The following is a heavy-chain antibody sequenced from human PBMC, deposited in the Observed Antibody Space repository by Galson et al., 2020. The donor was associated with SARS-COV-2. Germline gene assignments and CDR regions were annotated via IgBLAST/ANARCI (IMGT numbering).Heavy chain of an antibody. D-gene: IGHD2-8*02. V-gene: IGHV3-30*18. Sequence: GESLKISCEASGFTISQYGMHWVRQAPGKGLEWVALISNDGSPTNYADSLRGRISVSRDNSQNSLYLQMNSLTAEDTAVYYCAKSYCTGNCHFEFWGQGTLVAVSS. CDR3: AKSYCTGNCHFEF. CDR2: ISNDGSPT. J-gene: IGHJ4*02. CDR1: GFTISQYG.